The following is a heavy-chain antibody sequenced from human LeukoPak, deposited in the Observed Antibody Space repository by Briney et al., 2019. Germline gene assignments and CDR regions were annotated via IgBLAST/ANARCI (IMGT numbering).Heavy chain of an antibody. CDR1: GGSFSDYF. CDR2: VNHRGTT. Sequence: PSATLSLTCAVNGGSFSDYFWGWFRQPPGKGLEWIGEVNHRGTTSSNPSLKSRVAISVDASKNRFSLKLSSVTAADTAIYYCARIHLWPENWFDAWGQGGLVTVSS. V-gene: IGHV4-34*01. CDR3: ARIHLWPENWFDA. J-gene: IGHJ5*02. D-gene: IGHD3-10*01.